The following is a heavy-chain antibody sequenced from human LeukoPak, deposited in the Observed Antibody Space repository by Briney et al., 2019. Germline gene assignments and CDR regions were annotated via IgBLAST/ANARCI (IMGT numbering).Heavy chain of an antibody. Sequence: GGSLRLSCAASGFSFSTYSMNWVRQAPGKGLEWVSSISSSSSDIYYADSVRGRFTVSRDNAKNSLYLQMNSLRADDTAVYYCAGRFGDLLYLFDYWGQGTLVTVSS. CDR3: AGRFGDLLYLFDY. CDR1: GFSFSTYS. CDR2: ISSSSSDI. J-gene: IGHJ4*02. D-gene: IGHD3-10*01. V-gene: IGHV3-21*01.